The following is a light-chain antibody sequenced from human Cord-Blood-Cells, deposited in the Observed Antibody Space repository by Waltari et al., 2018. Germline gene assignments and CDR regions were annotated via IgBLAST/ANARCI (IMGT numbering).Light chain of an antibody. J-gene: IGLJ2*01. CDR2: DVS. V-gene: IGLV2-11*01. CDR3: CSYAGSYTFVV. CDR1: SSDVGGYNY. Sequence: QSALTQPRSVSGSPGQSVTISCTGTSSDVGGYNYVSWYQQHPGKAPKLMIYDVSKRPSGAPDRFSGSKSGNTASLTISGLQAEEEADYYCCSYAGSYTFVVFGGGTKLTVL.